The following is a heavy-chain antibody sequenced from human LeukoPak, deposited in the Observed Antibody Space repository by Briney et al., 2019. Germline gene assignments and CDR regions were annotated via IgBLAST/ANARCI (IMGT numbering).Heavy chain of an antibody. Sequence: ASVKVSCKASGGTFSNYAISWVRQAPGQGLEWMGGIIPIFGTANYAQKFQGGVTITTDESTSTAYMELSSLRSEDTAVYYCARRGWNYYYMDVWGKGTTVTVSS. D-gene: IGHD2-15*01. CDR1: GGTFSNYA. CDR3: ARRGWNYYYMDV. J-gene: IGHJ6*03. V-gene: IGHV1-69*05. CDR2: IIPIFGTA.